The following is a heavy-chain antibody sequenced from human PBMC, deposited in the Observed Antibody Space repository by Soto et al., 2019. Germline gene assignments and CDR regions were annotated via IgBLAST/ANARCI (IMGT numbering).Heavy chain of an antibody. CDR3: ARNREIGLRFLE. D-gene: IGHD3-3*01. Sequence: QVQLQESGPGLVKPSQTLSLTCTVSGGSISSGGYYWSWIRQHPGKGLEWIGYIYYSGSTYYNPSLKSRVTISVDTSKNQFSRKLSSVPAADTAGYYWARNREIGLRFLEWGQEPRVTVSS. CDR1: GGSISSGGYY. J-gene: IGHJ4*02. CDR2: IYYSGST. V-gene: IGHV4-31*03.